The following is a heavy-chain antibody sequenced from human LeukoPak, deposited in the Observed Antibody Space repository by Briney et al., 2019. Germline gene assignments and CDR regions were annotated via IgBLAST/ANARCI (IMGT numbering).Heavy chain of an antibody. CDR1: GFTFSSYW. Sequence: GGSLRLSCAAPGFTFSSYWMSWVRQAPGKGLEWVANIKQDGSGKYYVDSVKGRFTISRDNAKNSLYLQMNSLRAEDTAVYYCAREAGTTDFDYWGQGTLVTVSS. V-gene: IGHV3-7*01. CDR2: IKQDGSGK. D-gene: IGHD1-1*01. CDR3: AREAGTTDFDY. J-gene: IGHJ4*02.